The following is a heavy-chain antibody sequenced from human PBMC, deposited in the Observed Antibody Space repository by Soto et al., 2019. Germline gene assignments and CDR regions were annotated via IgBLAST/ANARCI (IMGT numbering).Heavy chain of an antibody. D-gene: IGHD2-2*01. CDR3: ARDAREDIVVVPAAPDYGDYAASYYYYYYYMDV. J-gene: IGHJ6*03. Sequence: PGGSLRLSCAASGFTFSSYWMHWVRQAPGKGLVWVSRINSDGSSTSYADSVKGRFTISRDNAKNTLYLQMNSLRAEDTAVYYCARDAREDIVVVPAAPDYGDYAASYYYYYYYMDVWGKGTTVTVSS. CDR2: INSDGSST. V-gene: IGHV3-74*01. CDR1: GFTFSSYW.